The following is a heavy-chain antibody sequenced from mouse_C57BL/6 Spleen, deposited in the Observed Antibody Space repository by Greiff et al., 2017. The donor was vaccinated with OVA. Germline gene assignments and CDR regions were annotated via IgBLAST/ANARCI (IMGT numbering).Heavy chain of an antibody. J-gene: IGHJ2*01. Sequence: QVQLQQPGAELVRPGSSVKLSCKASGYTFTSYWMHWVKQRPIQGLEWIGNIDPSDSETHYNQKFKDKAKLTVEKSSSTAYMQLSSLTSEDSAVYYCARGGGAFDYWGQGTTLTVSS. CDR2: IDPSDSET. V-gene: IGHV1-52*01. CDR1: GYTFTSYW. CDR3: ARGGGAFDY.